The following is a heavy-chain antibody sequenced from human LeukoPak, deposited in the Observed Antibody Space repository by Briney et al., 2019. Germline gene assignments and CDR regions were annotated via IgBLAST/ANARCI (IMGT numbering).Heavy chain of an antibody. D-gene: IGHD4-17*01. V-gene: IGHV4-31*03. CDR3: AREGGDNWFDP. Sequence: SQTLSLTCTVSGGSVSSGDYYWSWIRQHPGRGLEWIGYIYYSGSTYYNPSLKSRVTISVDMSKNQFSLKLTSVTAADTAVYYCAREGGDNWFDPWGQGTLVTVSS. CDR1: GGSVSSGDYY. CDR2: IYYSGST. J-gene: IGHJ5*02.